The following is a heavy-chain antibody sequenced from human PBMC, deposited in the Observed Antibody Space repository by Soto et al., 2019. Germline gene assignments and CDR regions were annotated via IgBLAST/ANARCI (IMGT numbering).Heavy chain of an antibody. CDR1: GFSFSNYA. CDR2: ISGSGGTT. Sequence: EVQLLESGGGWIQPGGSLRLSCAASGFSFSNYAMNWVRQAPVKGLEWVSFISGSGGTTDYADSVRGRFRLSRDNSENTVDLEMNSLRTEDTAVYFCAKGRSALPIFDYWGQGVMVTVSS. J-gene: IGHJ4*02. CDR3: AKGRSALPIFDY. V-gene: IGHV3-23*01.